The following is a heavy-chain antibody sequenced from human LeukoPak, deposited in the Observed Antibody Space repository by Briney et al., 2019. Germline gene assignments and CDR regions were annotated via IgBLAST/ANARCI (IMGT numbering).Heavy chain of an antibody. V-gene: IGHV4-59*01. D-gene: IGHD3-10*01. Sequence: SETLSLTCTVSGGSISSYYWSWIRQPPGKGLEWIWYMYYSGSPNYNPSLESRGTISVDTSKNQFSLKLISVTAADTAGYYCARGTGMIRGAAGSWGQGTLVTVSS. CDR2: MYYSGSP. CDR3: ARGTGMIRGAAGS. J-gene: IGHJ5*02. CDR1: GGSISSYY.